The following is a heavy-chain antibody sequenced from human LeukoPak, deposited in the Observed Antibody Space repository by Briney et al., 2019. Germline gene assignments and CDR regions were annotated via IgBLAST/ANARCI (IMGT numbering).Heavy chain of an antibody. J-gene: IGHJ4*02. CDR2: IIPILGIA. Sequence: GASVKVSCKASGGTFSSYAISWVRQAPGQGLEWMGRIIPILGIANYAQKFQGRVTITADKSTSTAYMELSSLRSEDTAVYYCARVFDPYGDYVARYFDYWGQGTLVTVSS. V-gene: IGHV1-69*04. CDR3: ARVFDPYGDYVARYFDY. CDR1: GGTFSSYA. D-gene: IGHD4-17*01.